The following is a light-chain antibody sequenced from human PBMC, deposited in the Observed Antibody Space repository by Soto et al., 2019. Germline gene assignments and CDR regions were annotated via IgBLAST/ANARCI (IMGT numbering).Light chain of an antibody. CDR1: QSVSSNY. J-gene: IGKJ4*01. CDR2: GAS. CDR3: QKYGSSPLT. Sequence: EIVLTQSPGTLSLSPGERVTLSCRASQSVSSNYLAWYQQKPGQAPRLLIYGASSRATGVPDRFSGSGSGTDFTLTISRVEPEDVAVYYCQKYGSSPLTFGGGTKVEIK. V-gene: IGKV3-20*01.